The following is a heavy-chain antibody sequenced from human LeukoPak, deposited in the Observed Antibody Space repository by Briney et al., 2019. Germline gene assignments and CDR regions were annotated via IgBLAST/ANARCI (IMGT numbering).Heavy chain of an antibody. D-gene: IGHD3-3*01. CDR3: AKQKSAYDSEFDY. CDR2: IYPGDSDT. V-gene: IGHV5-51*01. J-gene: IGHJ4*02. CDR1: GYRFSNYW. Sequence: GESLKISCKGSGYRFSNYWIGWVRQMPGKGLEWMGIIYPGDSDTRYSPSFQGQVTISADKSTSTAYLQWSSLKASDTAMYYCAKQKSAYDSEFDYWGQGTLVTVSS.